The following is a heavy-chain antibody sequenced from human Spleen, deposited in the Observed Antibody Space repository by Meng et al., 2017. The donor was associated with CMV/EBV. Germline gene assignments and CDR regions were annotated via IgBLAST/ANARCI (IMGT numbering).Heavy chain of an antibody. CDR1: GYTLSDLS. CDR3: ARDRDVKWVYDFWSDLMGTYYYYGMDV. V-gene: IGHV1-24*01. CDR2: FNPADGDT. D-gene: IGHD3-3*01. Sequence: ASVKVSCKVSGYTLSDLSMHWVRQAPGKGLEAVGGFNPADGDTIYTQKFQGRVTMTEDTSTDTAYMELSSLRPEDTAVYYCARDRDVKWVYDFWSDLMGTYYYYGMDVWGQGTTVTVSS. J-gene: IGHJ6*02.